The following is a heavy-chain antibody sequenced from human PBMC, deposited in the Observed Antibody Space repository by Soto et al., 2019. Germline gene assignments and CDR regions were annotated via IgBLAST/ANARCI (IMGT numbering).Heavy chain of an antibody. CDR1: GFTFSSYS. CDR2: IRSKAYGGTT. CDR3: TRDLAAAGNYYYGMDV. D-gene: IGHD6-13*01. V-gene: IGHV3-49*04. J-gene: IGHJ6*02. Sequence: GGSLRLSCAASGFTFSSYSMNWVRQAPGKGLEWVGFIRSKAYGGTTEYAASVKGRFTISRDDSKSIAYLQMNSLKTEDTAVYYCTRDLAAAGNYYYGMDVWGQGTTVTVSS.